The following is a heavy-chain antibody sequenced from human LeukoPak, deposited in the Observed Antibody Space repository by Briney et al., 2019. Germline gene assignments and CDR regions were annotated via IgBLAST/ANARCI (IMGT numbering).Heavy chain of an antibody. V-gene: IGHV3-43*01. CDR3: AKGNYYYMDV. CDR1: GFTFDEYT. J-gene: IGHJ6*03. Sequence: GGSLRLSCAASGFTFDEYTMHWVRQARWKCMEWVSLISWDGGSTYYADSVKGRFTISRDNSKNSLYLQMNSLRTEDTALYYCAKGNYYYMDVWGKGTTVTVSS. CDR2: ISWDGGST.